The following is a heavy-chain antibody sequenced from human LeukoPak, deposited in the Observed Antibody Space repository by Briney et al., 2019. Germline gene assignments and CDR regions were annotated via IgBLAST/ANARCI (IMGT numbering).Heavy chain of an antibody. CDR1: GFTFSSYA. CDR3: ARDQNIVAYYYYGMDV. Sequence: GGSLRLSCAASGFTFSSYAMHWVRQAPGKGLEWVAVISYDGSNKYYADSVKGRFTISRDNSKNTLYLQMNSLRAEDTAVYYCARDQNIVAYYYYGMDVWGQGTTVTVS. V-gene: IGHV3-30-3*01. J-gene: IGHJ6*02. D-gene: IGHD2/OR15-2a*01. CDR2: ISYDGSNK.